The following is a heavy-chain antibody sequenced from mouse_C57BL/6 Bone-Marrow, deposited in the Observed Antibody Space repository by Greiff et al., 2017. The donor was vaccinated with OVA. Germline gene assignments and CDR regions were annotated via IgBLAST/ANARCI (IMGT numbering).Heavy chain of an antibody. Sequence: QVQLQQPGAELAKPGASVKLSCKASGYTFTSYWIQWVKQRPGQGLEWIGEIDPSDGYTNYNQKFKGKATVTVDTSSSTANMQLSSLTSEDSAVYYCAGWEFAYWGQGTLVTVSA. CDR2: IDPSDGYT. J-gene: IGHJ3*01. CDR1: GYTFTSYW. D-gene: IGHD4-1*01. V-gene: IGHV1-50*01. CDR3: AGWEFAY.